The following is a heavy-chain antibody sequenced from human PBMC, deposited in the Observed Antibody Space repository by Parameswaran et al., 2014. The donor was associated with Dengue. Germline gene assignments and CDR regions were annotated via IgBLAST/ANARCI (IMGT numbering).Heavy chain of an antibody. D-gene: IGHD3-22*01. J-gene: IGHJ6*03. Sequence: RWIRQPPGKGLEWIGEINHSGSTNYNPSLKSRVTISVDTSKNQFSLKLSSVTAADTAVYYCARGRHYDSGGYYLYYYYYYMDVWGKGTTVTVSS. V-gene: IGHV4-34*01. CDR3: ARGRHYDSGGYYLYYYYYYMDV. CDR2: INHSGST.